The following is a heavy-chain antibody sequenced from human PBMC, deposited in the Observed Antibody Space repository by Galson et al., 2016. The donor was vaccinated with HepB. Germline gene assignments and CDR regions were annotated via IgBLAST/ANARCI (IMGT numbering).Heavy chain of an antibody. J-gene: IGHJ4*02. CDR1: GGPISSSDW. CDR3: AKEGEWDLLNSFDS. D-gene: IGHD1-26*01. V-gene: IGHV4-4*02. CDR2: IFHSGST. Sequence: ETLSLTCAVSGGPISSSDWWSWVRQPPGKGLEWIGEIFHSGSTNYNPSLKSRVTISVDKSKNQFSLKLSSVTAADTAVYYCAKEGEWDLLNSFDSWGQGTLVTVSS.